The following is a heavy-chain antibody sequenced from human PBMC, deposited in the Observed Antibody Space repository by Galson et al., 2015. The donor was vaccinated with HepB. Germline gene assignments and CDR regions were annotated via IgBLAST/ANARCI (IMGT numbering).Heavy chain of an antibody. CDR2: IYSGGST. Sequence: SLRLSCAASGFTVSSNYMSWVRQAPGKGLEWVSDIYSGGSTYYADSVKGRITISRDNSKNTLYLQMNSLRAEDTAVDYCARVTGYPHAFDIWGQGTMVTVSS. J-gene: IGHJ3*02. V-gene: IGHV3-53*01. CDR1: GFTVSSNY. CDR3: ARVTGYPHAFDI. D-gene: IGHD2-21*02.